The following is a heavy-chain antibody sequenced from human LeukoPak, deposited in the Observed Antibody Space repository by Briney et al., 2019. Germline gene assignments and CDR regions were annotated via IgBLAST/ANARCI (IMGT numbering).Heavy chain of an antibody. J-gene: IGHJ4*02. V-gene: IGHV4-59*01. CDR3: ARAPNRYSGYYFDY. D-gene: IGHD5-12*01. CDR1: GGSINSYY. Sequence: SETLSLSCTVSGGSINSYYWSWIRQPPGKGLEWIGYIHYSGSTKYNPSLKSRVTISVDTSKNQFSLKLSSVTAADTAMYYCARAPNRYSGYYFDYWGQGTLVTVSS. CDR2: IHYSGST.